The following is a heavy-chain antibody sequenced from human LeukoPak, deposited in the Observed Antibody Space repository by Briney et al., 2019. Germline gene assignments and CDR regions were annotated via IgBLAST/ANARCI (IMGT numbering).Heavy chain of an antibody. V-gene: IGHV4-59*08. D-gene: IGHD2-2*01. Sequence: SETLSLACTVSGASITSHYWSWIRQPPGKGLEYIAYIYYSGTTNYNPSLKNRVTISIDTSKNQFSLKLTSVTAADTAVYYCARLTDDVVVPSITYHYFDSWGQGTRVTVSS. CDR1: GASITSHY. CDR3: ARLTDDVVVPSITYHYFDS. CDR2: IYYSGTT. J-gene: IGHJ4*02.